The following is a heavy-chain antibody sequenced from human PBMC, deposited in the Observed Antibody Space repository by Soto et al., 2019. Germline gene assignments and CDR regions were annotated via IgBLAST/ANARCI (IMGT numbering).Heavy chain of an antibody. V-gene: IGHV3-23*01. CDR1: GFTFSNFV. CDR3: TKASSDRHHMDV. CDR2: ITETGGDT. Sequence: GGSLRLSCAASGFTFSNFVMRWVRKTPGQGLEWVSTITETGGDTYYTDSVKGRFTVSRDNSKNTLYLQMTSLRAEDTALYYCTKASSDRHHMDVWGQGTTVTVSS. J-gene: IGHJ6*02.